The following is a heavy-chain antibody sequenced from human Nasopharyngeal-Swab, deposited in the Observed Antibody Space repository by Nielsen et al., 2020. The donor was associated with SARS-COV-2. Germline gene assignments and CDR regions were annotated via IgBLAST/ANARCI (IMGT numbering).Heavy chain of an antibody. CDR3: ARVVAAHRSAFDI. V-gene: IGHV3-11*05. CDR1: GFTFSYYY. D-gene: IGHD6-6*01. J-gene: IGHJ3*02. Sequence: GESLKISCAASGFTFSYYYMSWIRQAPGKGLEWVSYISSSSSYTNYADSVKGRFTISRDNAKNSLYLQMNSLRAEDTAVYYCARVVAAHRSAFDIWGQGTMVTVSS. CDR2: ISSSSSYT.